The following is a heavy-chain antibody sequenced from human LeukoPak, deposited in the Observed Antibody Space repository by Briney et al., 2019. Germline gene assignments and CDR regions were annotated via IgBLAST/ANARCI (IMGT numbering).Heavy chain of an antibody. D-gene: IGHD3-22*01. V-gene: IGHV1-2*04. CDR3: AREGDYYDSSGYYSPFDY. CDR2: INPNSGGT. CDR1: GYTFTGYY. Sequence: ASVKVSCKASGYTFTGYYMHWVRHATGQGLEWMGWINPNSGGTNYAQKFQGWVTMTRDTSISTAYMELSRLRSDDTAVYYCAREGDYYDSSGYYSPFDYWGQGTLVTVSS. J-gene: IGHJ4*02.